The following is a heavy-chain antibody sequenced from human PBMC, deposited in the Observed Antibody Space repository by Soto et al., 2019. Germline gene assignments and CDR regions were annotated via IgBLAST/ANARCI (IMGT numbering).Heavy chain of an antibody. CDR2: IYYSGST. CDR1: GGSISSGGYY. CDR3: ARDHSSSWYRHFDL. V-gene: IGHV4-31*03. Sequence: QVQLQESGPGLVKPSQTLSLTCTVSGGSISSGGYYWSWIRQHPGKGLEWIGYIYYSGSTYYNPSLKSRVTISVDTSKNQFSLKLSSVTAADAAVYYCARDHSSSWYRHFDLWGRGTLVTVSS. J-gene: IGHJ2*01. D-gene: IGHD6-13*01.